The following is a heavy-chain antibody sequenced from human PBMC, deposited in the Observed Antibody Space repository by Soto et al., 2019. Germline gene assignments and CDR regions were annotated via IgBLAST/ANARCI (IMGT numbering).Heavy chain of an antibody. CDR3: VRDQGDYDFSSGSSGWFDP. J-gene: IGHJ5*02. CDR1: GGSISSGGYY. D-gene: IGHD3-3*01. V-gene: IGHV4-31*03. CDR2: IYYSGTT. Sequence: QVQLRESGPGLVKPSQTLSLTCTVSGGSISSGGYYWSWIRQHPGKGLEWIGSIYYSGTTHYSPSLKSRVTISVDTSKNQFSLKVSSVTAADTAVYYCVRDQGDYDFSSGSSGWFDPWGQGVLVTVSS.